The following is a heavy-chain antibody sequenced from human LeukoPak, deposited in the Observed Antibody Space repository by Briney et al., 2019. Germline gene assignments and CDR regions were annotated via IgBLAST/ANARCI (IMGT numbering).Heavy chain of an antibody. CDR2: TYHSSSWIN. V-gene: IGHV6-1*01. J-gene: IGHJ4*02. Sequence: SHTLSLTFALSAARVSSSSDTLNWIRQSPSRGLEWLGRTYHSSSWINDAELSKKSQITTNPDTTKNQYSLMLSSMAPDNTAFYYCVRGRSGFDNWGKGTLVTASS. CDR3: VRGRSGFDN. CDR1: AARVSSSSDT. D-gene: IGHD1-26*01.